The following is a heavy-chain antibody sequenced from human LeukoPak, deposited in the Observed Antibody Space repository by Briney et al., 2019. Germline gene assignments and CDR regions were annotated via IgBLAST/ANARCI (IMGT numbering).Heavy chain of an antibody. D-gene: IGHD1-26*01. CDR3: ARSKGATTVEFDY. Sequence: ASETLSLTCTVSGASISSDYWGWIRQPPGEGLEWIGYIYNSGSTNYNPSLKSRVTIAVDTSKNQFSLNLNSVTAADTAVYYCARSKGATTVEFDYWGQGTLVTVSS. CDR1: GASISSDY. CDR2: IYNSGST. J-gene: IGHJ4*02. V-gene: IGHV4-59*01.